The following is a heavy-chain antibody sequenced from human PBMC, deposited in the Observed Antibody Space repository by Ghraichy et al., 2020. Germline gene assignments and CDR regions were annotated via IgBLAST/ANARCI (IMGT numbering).Heavy chain of an antibody. J-gene: IGHJ2*01. CDR2: INHSGST. CDR3: ARGRRWLQFLGVRTHWYFDL. V-gene: IGHV4-34*01. D-gene: IGHD5-24*01. Sequence: SETLSLTCAVYGGSFSGYYWSWIRQPPGKGLEWIGEINHSGSTNYNPSLKSRVTISVDTSKNQFSLKLSSVTAADTAVYYCARGRRWLQFLGVRTHWYFDLWGRGTLVTVSS. CDR1: GGSFSGYY.